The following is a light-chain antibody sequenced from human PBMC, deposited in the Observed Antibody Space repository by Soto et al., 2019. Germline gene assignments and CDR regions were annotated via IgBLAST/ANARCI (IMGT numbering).Light chain of an antibody. V-gene: IGLV2-14*01. CDR2: EVR. CDR3: SSYTSSSTYV. J-gene: IGLJ1*01. Sequence: QSALTQPASVSGSPGQSITISCTGTSSDVGGYNYVSWYQHHPGKAPKLMIYEVRNRPSGVSNRFSGSKSGTTASLTISGLQAEDEADYYCSSYTSSSTYVFGIGTKLTVL. CDR1: SSDVGGYNY.